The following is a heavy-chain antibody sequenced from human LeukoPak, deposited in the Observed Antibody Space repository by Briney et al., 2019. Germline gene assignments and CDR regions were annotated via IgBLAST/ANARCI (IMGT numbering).Heavy chain of an antibody. J-gene: IGHJ5*02. CDR2: IYYSGST. D-gene: IGHD6-13*01. Sequence: PSETLSLTCTVSGGSISSGGYYWSWIRQPPGKGLEWIGYIYYSGSTYYNPSLKSRVTISVDTSKNQFSLKLSSVTAADTAVYYCARARIAAAGGVDPWGQGTLVTVSS. CDR3: ARARIAAAGGVDP. V-gene: IGHV4-31*03. CDR1: GGSISSGGYY.